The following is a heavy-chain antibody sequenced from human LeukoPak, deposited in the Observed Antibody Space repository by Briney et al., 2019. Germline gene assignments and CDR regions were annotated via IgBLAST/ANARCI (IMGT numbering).Heavy chain of an antibody. CDR2: IYSGGST. CDR1: GFTVSSSY. J-gene: IGHJ4*02. CDR3: ARGGEYFDSNDYIKTFDY. V-gene: IGHV3-53*01. Sequence: PGRSLRLSCAASGFTVSSSYMNWVRQAPGNGLELVSVIYSGGSTYYADSVKGRFTISRDNSKNTLYLQTNSLRAEDTAAYYCARGGEYFDSNDYIKTFDYWGQGTLVTVSS. D-gene: IGHD3-22*01.